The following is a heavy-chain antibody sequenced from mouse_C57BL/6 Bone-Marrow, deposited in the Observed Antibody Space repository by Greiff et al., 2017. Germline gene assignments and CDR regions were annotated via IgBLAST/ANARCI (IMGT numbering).Heavy chain of an antibody. CDR1: GFTFSSYA. Sequence: DVMLVESGEGLVKPGGSLKLSCAASGFTFSSYAMSWVRQTPEKRLEWVAYISSGGDYIYYADTVKGRFTISRDNARNTLYLQMSSLKSEDTAMYYCTRDRDYDDGFYYFDYWGQGTTLTVSS. CDR3: TRDRDYDDGFYYFDY. V-gene: IGHV5-9-1*02. CDR2: ISSGGDYI. D-gene: IGHD2-4*01. J-gene: IGHJ2*01.